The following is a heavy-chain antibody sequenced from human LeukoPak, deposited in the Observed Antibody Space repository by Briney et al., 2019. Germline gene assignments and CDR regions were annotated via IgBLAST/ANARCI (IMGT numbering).Heavy chain of an antibody. J-gene: IGHJ3*02. CDR2: ISGSGGST. CDR1: GFAFSTYA. Sequence: PGGSLRLSCAASGFAFSTYAMTWVRQAPGKGLEWMSDISGSGGSTNYADSVKGRFTISRDNSKNTLYLQMNSLRAEDTAAYYCANHIVYTRAFDIWGQGTMVTVSS. CDR3: ANHIVYTRAFDI. V-gene: IGHV3-23*01. D-gene: IGHD5/OR15-5a*01.